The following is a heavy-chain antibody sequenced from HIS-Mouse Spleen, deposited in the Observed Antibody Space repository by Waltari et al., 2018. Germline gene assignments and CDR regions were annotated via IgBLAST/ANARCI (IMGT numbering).Heavy chain of an antibody. CDR2: IKQDGSEK. J-gene: IGHJ4*02. CDR3: AREGDSGSYFDY. CDR1: GFTFSSFW. D-gene: IGHD1-26*01. V-gene: IGHV3-7*01. Sequence: EVQLVESGGGLVQPGGSLRLSCDAYGFTFSSFWLSWVGQAPGKGLEWVANIKQDGSEKYYVDSVKGRFTISRDNAKNSLYLQMNSLRAEDTAVYYCAREGDSGSYFDYWGQGTLVTVSS.